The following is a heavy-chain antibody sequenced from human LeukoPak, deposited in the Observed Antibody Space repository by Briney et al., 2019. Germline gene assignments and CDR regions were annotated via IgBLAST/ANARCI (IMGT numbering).Heavy chain of an antibody. V-gene: IGHV3-30*02. D-gene: IGHD3-3*01. J-gene: IGHJ4*02. CDR2: IRHEGNNK. Sequence: GGSLGLSCAASGITFSSYGMHWVRQAPDKGLEWVAFIRHEGNNKYYADSVKGRFTISRDNSKNTLYLQMNSLRAEDTAVYYCARGGYYGSGRYYFDSWGQGTLVTVSS. CDR1: GITFSSYG. CDR3: ARGGYYGSGRYYFDS.